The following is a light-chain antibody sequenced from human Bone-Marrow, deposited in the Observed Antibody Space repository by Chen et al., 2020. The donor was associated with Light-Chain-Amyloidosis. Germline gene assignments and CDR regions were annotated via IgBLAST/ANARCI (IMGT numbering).Light chain of an antibody. CDR1: QFISNY. V-gene: IGKV1-39*01. CDR2: TAS. CDR3: QQSYSTLPIT. Sequence: DIQMTQSPSSLSASVGDRVIITCRASQFISNYLKWYQQKPGKAPKLLIYTASSLQSGVPSRFSGSGSGTDFTLTISSLQPEDFATYYWQQSYSTLPITFGQGTRLEIK. J-gene: IGKJ5*01.